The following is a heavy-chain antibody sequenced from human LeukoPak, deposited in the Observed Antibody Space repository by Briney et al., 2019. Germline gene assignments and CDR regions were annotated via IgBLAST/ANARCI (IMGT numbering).Heavy chain of an antibody. D-gene: IGHD6-19*01. Sequence: SETLSLTCTVSGGSISSSSYYWGWIRQPPGKGLEWIGEINHSGSTNYNPSLKSRVTISVDTSKNQFSLKLSSVTAADTAVYYCARGLGGAVAPYKLVDYWGQGTLVTVSS. CDR3: ARGLGGAVAPYKLVDY. CDR1: GGSISSSSYY. CDR2: INHSGST. J-gene: IGHJ4*02. V-gene: IGHV4-39*07.